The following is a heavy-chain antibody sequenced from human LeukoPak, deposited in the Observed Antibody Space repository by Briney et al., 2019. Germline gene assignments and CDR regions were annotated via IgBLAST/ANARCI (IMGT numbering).Heavy chain of an antibody. V-gene: IGHV4-59*01. Sequence: PSETLSLTCTVSGGSISSYYWSWIRQPPGKGLEWIGYISYSGGTNYSPSLKSRVTISVDTSKNQFSLKLSSVTAADTAVYYCARDNTMLRGLWRADYYGMDVWGQGTTVTVSS. J-gene: IGHJ6*02. CDR2: ISYSGGT. CDR1: GGSISSYY. CDR3: ARDNTMLRGLWRADYYGMDV. D-gene: IGHD3-10*01.